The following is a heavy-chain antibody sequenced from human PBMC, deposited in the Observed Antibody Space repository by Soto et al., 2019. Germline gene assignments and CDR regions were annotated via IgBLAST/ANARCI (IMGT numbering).Heavy chain of an antibody. Sequence: PGGSLRLSCAAAGFIFSDYAMTWVRQVPGKGLEWVSLISAGGDTTYDADSVMGRFIVSRDNSKNTLYLQMNSLRAEDTAIYYCARDYYFDFWGQGTLVTVSS. V-gene: IGHV3-23*01. CDR3: ARDYYFDF. CDR2: ISAGGDTT. CDR1: GFIFSDYA. J-gene: IGHJ4*02.